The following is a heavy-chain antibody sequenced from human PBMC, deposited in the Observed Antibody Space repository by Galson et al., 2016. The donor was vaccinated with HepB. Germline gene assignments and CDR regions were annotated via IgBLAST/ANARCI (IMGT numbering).Heavy chain of an antibody. Sequence: SLRLSCAASGFTFRSYPMHWARQAPGKGLEWVTVVPHYGNNKYYADSVQGRFTASRDNSKSTVNPHMNRLRPEETAVHYCARDLGGYSGYGGNCFGMDVWGQGTTVTVS. J-gene: IGHJ6*02. CDR2: VPHYGNNK. CDR1: GFTFRSYP. D-gene: IGHD5-12*01. V-gene: IGHV3-30-3*01. CDR3: ARDLGGYSGYGGNCFGMDV.